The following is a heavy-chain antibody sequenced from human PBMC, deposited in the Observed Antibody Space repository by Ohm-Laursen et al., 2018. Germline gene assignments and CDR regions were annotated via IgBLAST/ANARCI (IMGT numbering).Heavy chain of an antibody. CDR3: ARDGSKGWTYTFEY. Sequence: SLRLSCSASGFTFNSYWMNWVRQAPGKGLEWVANIKQDGGEKYYVDSVRGRFIISRDNAKNSLYLQMNSLRAEDTAVYYCARDGSKGWTYTFEYWGQGTLVTVSS. CDR1: GFTFNSYW. D-gene: IGHD2-2*02. J-gene: IGHJ4*02. CDR2: IKQDGGEK. V-gene: IGHV3-7*01.